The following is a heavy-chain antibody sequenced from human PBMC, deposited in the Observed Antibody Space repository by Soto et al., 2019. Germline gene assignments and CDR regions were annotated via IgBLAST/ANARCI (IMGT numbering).Heavy chain of an antibody. J-gene: IGHJ6*02. V-gene: IGHV3-66*01. Sequence: VGSLRLSCAASGFTVSSNYMSWVRQAPGKGLEWVSVIYSGGSTYYADSVKGRFTISRDNSKNTLYLQMNSLRAEDTAVYYCARDRPGYGPPYYYYYYGMDVWGQGTTVTVSS. CDR1: GFTVSSNY. CDR3: ARDRPGYGPPYYYYYYGMDV. CDR2: IYSGGST. D-gene: IGHD5-12*01.